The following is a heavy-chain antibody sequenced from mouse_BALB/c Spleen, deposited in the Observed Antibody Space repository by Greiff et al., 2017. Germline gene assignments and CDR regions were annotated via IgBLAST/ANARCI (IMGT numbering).Heavy chain of an antibody. CDR2: IYPGDGDT. D-gene: IGHD4-1*01. CDR3: ARYWDGWYFDV. V-gene: IGHV1-80*01. J-gene: IGHJ1*01. Sequence: VQLQQSGAELVRPGSSVKISCKASGYAFSSYWMNWVKQRPGQGLEWIGQIYPGDGDTNYNGKFKGKATLTADKSSSTAYMQLSSLTSEDSAVYFCARYWDGWYFDVWGAGTTVTVSS. CDR1: GYAFSSYW.